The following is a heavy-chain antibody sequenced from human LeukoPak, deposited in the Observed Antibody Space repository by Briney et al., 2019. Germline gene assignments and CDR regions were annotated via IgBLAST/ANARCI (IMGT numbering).Heavy chain of an antibody. Sequence: GGSLRLSCSPSGFTFRNYATHWVRQAPGKGLEYVSDISSNGGITYYADSVKGRFTVSRDNSKNMLYLQMNSLRAEDTAVYYCVKDKYPVVVAATLDYWGQGILVTVSS. CDR3: VKDKYPVVVAATLDY. CDR1: GFTFRNYA. J-gene: IGHJ4*02. V-gene: IGHV3-64D*09. D-gene: IGHD2-15*01. CDR2: ISSNGGIT.